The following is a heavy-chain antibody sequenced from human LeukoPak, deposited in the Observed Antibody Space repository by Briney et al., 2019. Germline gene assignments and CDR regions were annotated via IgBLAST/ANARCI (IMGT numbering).Heavy chain of an antibody. V-gene: IGHV3-53*01. CDR3: ARVRSGWYEDY. Sequence: GGSLRLSCAASGFTVSSNYMSWVRQAPGKGLEWVSVIYSGGSIYYADSVKGRFTISRDNAKNSLYLQMNSLRAEDTAVYYCARVRSGWYEDYWGQGTLVTVSS. CDR2: IYSGGSI. CDR1: GFTVSSNY. J-gene: IGHJ4*02. D-gene: IGHD6-19*01.